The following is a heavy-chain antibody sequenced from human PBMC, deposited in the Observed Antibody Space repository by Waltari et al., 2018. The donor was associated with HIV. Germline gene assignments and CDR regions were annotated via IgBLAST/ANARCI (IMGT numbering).Heavy chain of an antibody. CDR1: GFTFSQYY. J-gene: IGHJ4*02. CDR2: INGNGATT. Sequence: EVQLVESGGGSVQPGGSLRLSCSASGFTFSQYYIHWVRQAPGKGLEYVSVINGNGATTYYADSVKGRVTISRDNSKNTVYLQMSSLRVEDTAVYYCVLDANRPLDYWGQGTLVSVSS. V-gene: IGHV3-64D*06. CDR3: VLDANRPLDY.